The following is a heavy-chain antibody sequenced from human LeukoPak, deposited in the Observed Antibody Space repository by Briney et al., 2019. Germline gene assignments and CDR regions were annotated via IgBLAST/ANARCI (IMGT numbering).Heavy chain of an antibody. D-gene: IGHD6-13*01. CDR3: ARAYSSSWYRLV. Sequence: PSETLSLTCTVSGGSISSSSYYWGWIRQPPGKGLEWIGSIYYSGSTYYNPSLKSRVTISVDTSKNQFSLKLSSVTAADTAVYYCARAYSSSWYRLVWGQGTRVTVSS. V-gene: IGHV4-39*07. J-gene: IGHJ4*02. CDR2: IYYSGST. CDR1: GGSISSSSYY.